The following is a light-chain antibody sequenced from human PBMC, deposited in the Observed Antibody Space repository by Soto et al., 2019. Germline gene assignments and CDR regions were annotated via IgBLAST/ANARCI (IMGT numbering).Light chain of an antibody. CDR1: QXLLHGDGKTY. V-gene: IGKV2D-29*01. CDR3: QQSYSSPPT. Sequence: DPVMTQTPLSLSVTPVQPASISCXSIQXLLHGDGKTYFYWYLQKPGQPPQLLIYEVSNRFSGTPDRFSGSGSGTDFTLKISRVEAEDFATYYCQQSYSSPPTFGQGTKVDI. CDR2: EVS. J-gene: IGKJ1*01.